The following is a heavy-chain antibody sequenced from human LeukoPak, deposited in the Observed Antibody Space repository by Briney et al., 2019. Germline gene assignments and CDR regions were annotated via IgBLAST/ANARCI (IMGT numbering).Heavy chain of an antibody. V-gene: IGHV4-31*03. CDR3: ARGRYSYGWNDS. CDR1: GGSIGTSAYY. D-gene: IGHD3-16*02. Sequence: PSETLSLTCTVSGGSIGTSAYYWNWIRQHPGKGLEWIGFISDSGSTLYHPSLKSRVTISSDTSKNHFSLKLTSVTAADMAVYYCARGRYSYGWNDSWGQGTLVTVSS. J-gene: IGHJ5*01. CDR2: ISDSGST.